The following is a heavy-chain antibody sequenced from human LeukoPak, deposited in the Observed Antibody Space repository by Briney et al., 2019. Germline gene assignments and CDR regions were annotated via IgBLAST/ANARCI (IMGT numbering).Heavy chain of an antibody. CDR3: AKVVADGDYFDY. V-gene: IGHV3-23*01. D-gene: IGHD4-17*01. CDR2: ISGSGGST. Sequence: GGSLRLSCAASGFTFSSYTMNWVRQAPGKGLEWVSAISGSGGSTYYADSVKGRFTISRDNSKNTLYLQMNSLRAEDTAVYYCAKVVADGDYFDYWGQGTLVTVSS. J-gene: IGHJ4*02. CDR1: GFTFSSYT.